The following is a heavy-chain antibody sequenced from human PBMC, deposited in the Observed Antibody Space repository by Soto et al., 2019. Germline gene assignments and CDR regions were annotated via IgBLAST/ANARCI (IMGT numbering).Heavy chain of an antibody. CDR1: GGSINNHY. CDR2: VYYNGIT. V-gene: IGHV4-59*11. CDR3: TRANWYSEY. J-gene: IGHJ4*02. D-gene: IGHD7-27*01. Sequence: QVQLQESGPGLVKPSETLSLTCTVSGGSINNHYWSWIRQPPGKGLEWLGYVYYNGITNYNPSLKSRVTMSVDTSKSQLSLNLTALTAADTAIYYCTRANWYSEYWGQGTLVTVSS.